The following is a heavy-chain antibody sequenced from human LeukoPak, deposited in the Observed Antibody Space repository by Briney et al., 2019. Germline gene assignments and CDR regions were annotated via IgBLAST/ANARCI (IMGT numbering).Heavy chain of an antibody. CDR1: GDSFSSYH. CDR2: ISSSGST. CDR3: ARVGRGDHSWGSYYCDH. J-gene: IGHJ4*02. V-gene: IGHV4-59*13. Sequence: SETLSLTCTVSGDSFSSYHWSWLRQPPGKGLEWIGYISSSGSTSYNPSLKCRVTMSVDTSKNQFFLELRSVTAADTAVYYCARVGRGDHSWGSYYCDHWGQGTLVSVSS. D-gene: IGHD3-16*01.